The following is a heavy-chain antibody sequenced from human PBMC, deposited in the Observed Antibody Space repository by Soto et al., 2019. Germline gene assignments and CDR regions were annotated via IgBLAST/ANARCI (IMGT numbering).Heavy chain of an antibody. CDR1: GYTLTELP. D-gene: IGHD3-9*01. CDR2: FDREYGET. J-gene: IGHJ4*02. Sequence: QVQLVQSGAEVKKPGASVKVSCKVSGYTLTELPMHWVRQAPGKGLEWMGGFDREYGETIYTQKFQGRLTMTEDTSTDTASMGLSSLGSGDPAVYYWAALGTGYYESGPRGTREVDHWGPGTLVTVSS. CDR3: AALGTGYYESGPRGTREVDH. V-gene: IGHV1-24*01.